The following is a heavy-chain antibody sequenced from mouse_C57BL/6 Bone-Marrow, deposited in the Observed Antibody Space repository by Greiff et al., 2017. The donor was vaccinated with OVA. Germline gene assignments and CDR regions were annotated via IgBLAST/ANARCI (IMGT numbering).Heavy chain of an antibody. D-gene: IGHD2-4*01. CDR2: IDPEDGET. CDR3: ARRLRRSLYAMDY. V-gene: IGHV14-2*01. J-gene: IGHJ4*01. Sequence: EVNLVESGAELVKPGASVKLSCTASGFNIKDYYMHWVKQRTEQGLEWIGRIDPEDGETKYAPKFQGKATITADTSSNTAYLQLSSLTSEDTAVYYCARRLRRSLYAMDYWGQGTSVTVSS. CDR1: GFNIKDYY.